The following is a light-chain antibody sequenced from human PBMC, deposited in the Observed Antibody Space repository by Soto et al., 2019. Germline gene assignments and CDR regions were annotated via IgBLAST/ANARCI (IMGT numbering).Light chain of an antibody. Sequence: QSVLTQPPSVSGAPGQRVTIPCTGSSSNIGSFYDVHWYQQLPGTVPKLLIYGDNNRPSGVPDRFSGSKSGTAAYLAITGLQAEDEADYYCQSYDNSLNHVVFGGGTKLTVL. CDR1: SSNIGSFYD. V-gene: IGLV1-40*01. J-gene: IGLJ2*01. CDR3: QSYDNSLNHVV. CDR2: GDN.